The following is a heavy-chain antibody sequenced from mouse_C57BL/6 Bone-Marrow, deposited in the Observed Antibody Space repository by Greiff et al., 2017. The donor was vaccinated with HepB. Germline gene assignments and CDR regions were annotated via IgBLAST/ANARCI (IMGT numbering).Heavy chain of an antibody. D-gene: IGHD2-4*01. V-gene: IGHV1-55*01. CDR2: IYPGSGST. Sequence: QVQLKQPGAELVKPGASVKMSCKASGYTFTSYWITWVKRRPGQGLEWIGDIYPGSGSTNYNEKFKSKATLTVDTSSSTAYMQLSSLTSEDSAVYYCARGGLRRASMDYWGQGTSVTVSS. CDR1: GYTFTSYW. J-gene: IGHJ4*01. CDR3: ARGGLRRASMDY.